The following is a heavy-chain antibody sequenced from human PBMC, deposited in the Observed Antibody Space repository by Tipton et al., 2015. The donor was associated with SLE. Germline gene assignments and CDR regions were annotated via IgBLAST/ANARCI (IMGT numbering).Heavy chain of an antibody. CDR2: IYSRGDR. V-gene: IGHV4-4*07. CDR1: GGSISFDY. Sequence: TLSLTCTVSGGSISFDYWSWLRQSAGRGLEWIGRIYSRGDRDYNPSLRSRVTMSIDASQNRVSLRLKSVSAADTAVYYCARGSDGEYVRYFDVWGPGTLVTVSS. J-gene: IGHJ2*01. CDR3: ARGSDGEYVRYFDV. D-gene: IGHD4-17*01.